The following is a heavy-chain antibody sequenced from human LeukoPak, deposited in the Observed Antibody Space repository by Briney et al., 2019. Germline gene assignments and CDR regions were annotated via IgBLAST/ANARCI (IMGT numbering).Heavy chain of an antibody. CDR3: ARDRDSGMDD. CDR1: GFTFSSYG. V-gene: IGHV3-30*03. D-gene: IGHD5-24*01. CDR2: ISYDGSNK. J-gene: IGHJ6*02. Sequence: PGGSLRLSCAASGFTFSSYGVHWVRQAPGKGLEWVAVISYDGSNKYYADSVNGRFTISRDNSKNTLYLQMNSLRAEDTAVYYCARDRDSGMDDWGQGTTVTVSS.